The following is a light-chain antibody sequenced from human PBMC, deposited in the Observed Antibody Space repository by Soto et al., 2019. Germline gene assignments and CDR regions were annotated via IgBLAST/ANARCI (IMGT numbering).Light chain of an antibody. CDR1: SSDVGGYNY. Sequence: QSVLTQPASVSGSPGQSITISCTGTSSDVGGYNYVSWYQQHPGKAPKLMIYDVSNRPSGVSNRFSGSKSGNTASLTISGLQAEDEADYYCSSYTSSGEVVGTGTKLTVL. J-gene: IGLJ1*01. CDR3: SSYTSSGEV. V-gene: IGLV2-14*01. CDR2: DVS.